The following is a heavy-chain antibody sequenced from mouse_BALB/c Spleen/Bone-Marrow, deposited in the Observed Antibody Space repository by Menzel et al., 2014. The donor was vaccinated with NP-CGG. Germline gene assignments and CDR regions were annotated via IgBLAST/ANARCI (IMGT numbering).Heavy chain of an antibody. J-gene: IGHJ2*01. Sequence: QVQLKQSGAELMKPGASVKISCKATGYTFSSYWIDWVKQRPGHGLEWIGEILPGSGSTNYNEKFKGKATFTADTSSNTAYMQLSSLTSEDSAVYYCARRVTTANYWGQGTTLTVSS. CDR2: ILPGSGST. CDR1: GYTFSSYW. V-gene: IGHV1-9*01. D-gene: IGHD1-2*01. CDR3: ARRVTTANY.